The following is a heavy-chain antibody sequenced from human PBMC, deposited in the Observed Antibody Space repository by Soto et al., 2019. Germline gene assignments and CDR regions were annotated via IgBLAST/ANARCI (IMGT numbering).Heavy chain of an antibody. V-gene: IGHV3-30-3*01. CDR1: GFTFSRYA. Sequence: GSLRLSCAASGFTFSRYAMHWVRQAPGKGLEWVAVISYDGSNKYYADSVKGRFTISRDNSKNTLYLQMNSLRAEDTAVYYCARGMYYYDSSGSSPLDYWGQGTLVTVSS. J-gene: IGHJ4*02. D-gene: IGHD3-22*01. CDR2: ISYDGSNK. CDR3: ARGMYYYDSSGSSPLDY.